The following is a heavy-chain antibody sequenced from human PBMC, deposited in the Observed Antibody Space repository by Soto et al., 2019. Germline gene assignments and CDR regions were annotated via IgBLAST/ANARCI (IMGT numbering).Heavy chain of an antibody. CDR1: GYTFTNYG. CDR2: IITYSGNT. V-gene: IGHV1-18*01. D-gene: IGHD6-13*01. CDR3: ARMPGDSATWYYAFDI. J-gene: IGHJ3*02. Sequence: QVQLVQSGPEVKKPGASVKVSCKAAGYTFTNYGITWVRQAPGQGLEWMGWIITYSGNTNYAQKLQDRVSLTADTSTSTAYMELRSLRSDDPAVDYCARMPGDSATWYYAFDIWGQGTLVTVSS.